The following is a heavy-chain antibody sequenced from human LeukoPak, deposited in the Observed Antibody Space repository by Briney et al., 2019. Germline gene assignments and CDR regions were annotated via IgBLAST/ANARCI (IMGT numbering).Heavy chain of an antibody. J-gene: IGHJ4*02. CDR3: ARAGHIAAAGTYDY. V-gene: IGHV4-59*08. D-gene: IGHD6-13*01. CDR1: GGSISSYY. CDR2: IFYSGSP. Sequence: SETLSLTCTVSGGSISSYYWSWIRQSPGKGLEWIANIFYSGSPNYNPSLKSRVTISFDTSKNQFSLKLSSVTAADTAVYYCARAGHIAAAGTYDYWGQGTLVTVSS.